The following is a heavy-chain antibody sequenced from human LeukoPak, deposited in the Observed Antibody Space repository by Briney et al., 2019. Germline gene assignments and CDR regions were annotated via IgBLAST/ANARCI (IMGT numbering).Heavy chain of an antibody. CDR2: VRSKAXGXXT. CDR1: GFTFGXXX. D-gene: IGHD1-26*01. CDR3: TRDNWRGNYRIDY. J-gene: IGHJ4*02. Sequence: PGGSLRLSCXTSGFTFGXXXXXXVRQAXGXXXXXXXXVRSKAXGXXTEXXXXXXXXXTISRDDSKSIAFLQMNSLKTEDTAVYYCTRDNWRGNYRIDYWGQGTLVTVPS. V-gene: IGHV3-49*04.